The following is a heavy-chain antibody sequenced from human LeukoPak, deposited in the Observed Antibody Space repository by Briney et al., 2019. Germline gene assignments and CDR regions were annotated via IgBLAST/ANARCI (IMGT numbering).Heavy chain of an antibody. Sequence: ASVKVSCKASGYTFTSYPISWVRQAPGQGLEWMGWISVYNSNTNYAQNLQGRVTMTKDRSTITAYMELRSLRSDDTGVYYCARGYDYGDYVGDFDYWGQGTLVTVSS. J-gene: IGHJ4*02. CDR1: GYTFTSYP. CDR3: ARGYDYGDYVGDFDY. V-gene: IGHV1-18*01. CDR2: ISVYNSNT. D-gene: IGHD4-17*01.